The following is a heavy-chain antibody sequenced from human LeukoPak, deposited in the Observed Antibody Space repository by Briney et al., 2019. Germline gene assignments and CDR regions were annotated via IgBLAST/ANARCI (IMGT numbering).Heavy chain of an antibody. CDR2: ISAYNGNT. D-gene: IGHD1-26*01. CDR1: GGTFSSYT. CDR3: ARGGKWEQSDY. Sequence: GASVKVSCKASGGTFSSYTINWVRQAPGQGLEWMGRISAYNGNTNYAQKLQGRVTMTTDTSTSTAYMELRSLRSDDTAVYYCARGGKWEQSDYWGQGTLVTVSS. J-gene: IGHJ4*02. V-gene: IGHV1-18*01.